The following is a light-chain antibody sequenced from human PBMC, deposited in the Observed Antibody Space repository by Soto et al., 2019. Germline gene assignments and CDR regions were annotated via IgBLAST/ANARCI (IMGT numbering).Light chain of an antibody. CDR1: QSISTY. Sequence: DIQMTQSPSSLSASVGNRVTITCRASQSISTYLNWYQKKPGKAPNLLIYDASRLQSGVPSRFSGSGSGTHFTFTISSLQPEDIATYYCQQYDNVPITFGQGTRLEIK. J-gene: IGKJ5*01. CDR2: DAS. CDR3: QQYDNVPIT. V-gene: IGKV1-33*01.